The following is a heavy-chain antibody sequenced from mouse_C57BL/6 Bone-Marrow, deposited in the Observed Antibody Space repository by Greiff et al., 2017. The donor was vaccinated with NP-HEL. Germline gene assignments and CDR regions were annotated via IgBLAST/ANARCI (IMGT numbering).Heavy chain of an antibody. CDR3: ARRYYGSGFAY. D-gene: IGHD1-1*01. CDR1: GFTFSDYY. CDR2: ISNGGGST. V-gene: IGHV5-12*01. J-gene: IGHJ3*01. Sequence: EVKLVESGGGLVQPGGSLKLSCAASGFTFSDYYMYWVRQTPEKRLEWVAYISNGGGSTYYPDTVKGRFTISRDNAKNTLYLQMSRLKSEDTAMYYCARRYYGSGFAYWGQGTLVTVSA.